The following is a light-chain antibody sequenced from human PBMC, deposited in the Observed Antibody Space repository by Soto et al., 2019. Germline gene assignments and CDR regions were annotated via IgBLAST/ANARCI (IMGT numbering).Light chain of an antibody. CDR1: QSVNNR. CDR2: DVF. CDR3: HHYNGLPNT. V-gene: IGKV1-5*01. J-gene: IGKJ2*01. Sequence: DIQMTQSPSSLSASIGDSVTITCRASQSVNNRLAWYQQSPGKAPHVVIYDVFRLPGGVPSRFTGGGSGTEFTLTISNIQAEDFGSYFCHHYNGLPNTFGPGTKLEI.